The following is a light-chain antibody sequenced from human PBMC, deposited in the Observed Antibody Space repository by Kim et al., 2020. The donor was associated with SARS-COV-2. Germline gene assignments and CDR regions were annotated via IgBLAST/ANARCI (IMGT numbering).Light chain of an antibody. Sequence: VSPGDKATLSCRASQSVSSNLAWYQQKPGQAPRLLIYGASTRATGIPARFSGSGSGTEFSVTISSLQSEDFAVYYCQQYANWPYGFGQGTKLEIK. CDR2: GAS. CDR1: QSVSSN. V-gene: IGKV3-15*01. CDR3: QQYANWPYG. J-gene: IGKJ2*03.